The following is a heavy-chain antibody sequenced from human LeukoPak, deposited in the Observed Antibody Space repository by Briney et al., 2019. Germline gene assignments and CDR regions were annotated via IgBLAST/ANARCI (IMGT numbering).Heavy chain of an antibody. J-gene: IGHJ4*02. CDR2: ISGYNGNT. V-gene: IGHV1-18*01. D-gene: IGHD3-10*01. CDR3: ARSDTSIVRGAMV. CDR1: GYTFTTYG. Sequence: ASVKVSCKASGYTFTTYGISWVRQAPGQGLEWMGWISGYNGNTNYAQKFQGRITMTTETSTSTAYMELRSLRSDDTAVYYCARSDTSIVRGAMVWGQGTLVIVSS.